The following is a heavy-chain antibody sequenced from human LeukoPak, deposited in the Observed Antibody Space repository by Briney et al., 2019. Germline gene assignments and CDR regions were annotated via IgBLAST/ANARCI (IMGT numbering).Heavy chain of an antibody. CDR3: ARVMDYYDSSGYSSAFDI. J-gene: IGHJ3*02. Sequence: GASVKVSCKASGGTFSSYAISWVRQAPGQGLEWMGVIIPIFGTANYAQKFQGRVTITGDESTSTAYMELSSLRSEDTAVYYCARVMDYYDSSGYSSAFDIWGQGTMVTVSS. V-gene: IGHV1-69*13. CDR1: GGTFSSYA. D-gene: IGHD3-22*01. CDR2: IIPIFGTA.